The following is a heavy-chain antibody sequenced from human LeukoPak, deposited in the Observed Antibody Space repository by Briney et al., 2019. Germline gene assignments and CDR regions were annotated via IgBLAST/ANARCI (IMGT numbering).Heavy chain of an antibody. CDR3: ARVPNSSGGSTFDY. J-gene: IGHJ4*02. V-gene: IGHV3-64*01. CDR2: ISSNGGNT. Sequence: GGSLRLSCAASGFTFSSYAMHWVRQAPGKGLEYVSAISSNGGNTFYANSVKGRFTVSRDSSKSTLYLQMGSLRPEDTAVYYCARVPNSSGGSTFDYWGLGTLVTVSS. D-gene: IGHD6-19*01. CDR1: GFTFSSYA.